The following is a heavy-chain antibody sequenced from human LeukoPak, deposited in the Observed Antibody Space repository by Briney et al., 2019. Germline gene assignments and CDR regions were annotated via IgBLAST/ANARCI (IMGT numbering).Heavy chain of an antibody. CDR2: ISGYNGNT. D-gene: IGHD2-2*02. CDR3: ARGMSGYTEDPFDI. Sequence: ASVKVSCKASGYTFSSYGIIWVRQAPGQGLEWMAWISGYNGNTNYAQKFHGRVTVTRDTSTSTAYMEMRSLRSDDTAVYFCARGMSGYTEDPFDIWGQGTVVTVSS. V-gene: IGHV1-18*01. CDR1: GYTFSSYG. J-gene: IGHJ3*02.